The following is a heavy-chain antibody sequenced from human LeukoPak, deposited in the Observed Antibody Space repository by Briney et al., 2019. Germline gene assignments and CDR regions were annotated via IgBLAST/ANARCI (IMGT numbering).Heavy chain of an antibody. CDR3: ARDWSPYAVAGTLFPEFDY. D-gene: IGHD6-19*01. J-gene: IGHJ4*02. Sequence: PGGSLRLSCAASGFTFSSYSMNWVRQAPGKGLEWVSSISSSSSYIYYADSVKGRFTISRDNAKNSLYLQMNSLRAEDTAVYYCARDWSPYAVAGTLFPEFDYWGQGTLVTVSS. CDR1: GFTFSSYS. CDR2: ISSSSSYI. V-gene: IGHV3-21*01.